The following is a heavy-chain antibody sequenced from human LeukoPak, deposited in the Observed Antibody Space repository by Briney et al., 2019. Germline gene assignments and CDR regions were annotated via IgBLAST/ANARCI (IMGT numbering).Heavy chain of an antibody. D-gene: IGHD6-19*01. CDR2: ISGSGGYT. Sequence: GGSLRLSCEASGFTFSSYAMTWVRQAPGKGLEWVSTISGSGGYTYYTDSVQGRFTISRDNSKNTLYLQMNSLRAEDTAVYYCARVDSSGRYGGLDYWGQGTLVTVSS. CDR3: ARVDSSGRYGGLDY. J-gene: IGHJ4*02. CDR1: GFTFSSYA. V-gene: IGHV3-23*01.